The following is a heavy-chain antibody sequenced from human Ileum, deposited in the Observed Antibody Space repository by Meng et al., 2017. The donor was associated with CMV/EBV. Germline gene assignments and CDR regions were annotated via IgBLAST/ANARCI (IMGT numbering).Heavy chain of an antibody. CDR3: TTHCDVWTLEY. D-gene: IGHD2-21*01. CDR2: IKSKAVGETT. J-gene: IGHJ4*02. Sequence: GWVVGSGGGVVQPGRSLRLSLAAFGFTFSVYAMNWVRQAPGKGLEWVGRIKSKAVGETTEYTASVKGRFSISRDDSKNMVYLQMNSLETEDTAVYYCTTHCDVWTLEYWGQGTLVTVSS. CDR1: GFTFSVYA. V-gene: IGHV3-15*01.